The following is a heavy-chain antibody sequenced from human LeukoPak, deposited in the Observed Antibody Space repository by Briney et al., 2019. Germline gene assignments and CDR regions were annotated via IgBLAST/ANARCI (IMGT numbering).Heavy chain of an antibody. D-gene: IGHD2-15*01. J-gene: IGHJ4*02. Sequence: GASVKVSCKASGFSFTGFFTGYYTHWVRQAPGQGLEWLGWINTHSGRTDYAQKFQGWVTMTRDTSINTAYLELMRLRSDDTAVYYCARCASGGRWYLDYWGPGTLVTVSS. V-gene: IGHV1-2*04. CDR1: GFSFTGFFTGYY. CDR3: ARCASGGRWYLDY. CDR2: INTHSGRT.